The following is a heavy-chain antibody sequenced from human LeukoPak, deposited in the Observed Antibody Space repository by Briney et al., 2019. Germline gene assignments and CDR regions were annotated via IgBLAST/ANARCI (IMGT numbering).Heavy chain of an antibody. V-gene: IGHV4-59*08. CDR3: ARLLGSSTVADY. Sequence: ASETLSLTCTVSGGSINNYFWTWLRQPPGKGLEWIGYIYYTGRTTYNPSLNSRVSISIDTSKNQFSLNLSPVTAADTAVYYCARLLGSSTVADYWGQGILVTVPS. CDR2: IYYTGRT. D-gene: IGHD1-14*01. J-gene: IGHJ4*02. CDR1: GGSINNYF.